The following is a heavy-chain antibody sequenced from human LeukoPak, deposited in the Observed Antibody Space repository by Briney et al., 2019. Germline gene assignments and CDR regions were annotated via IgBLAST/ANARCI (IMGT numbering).Heavy chain of an antibody. CDR3: AVEDTAMASDAFDI. CDR1: GYTFTSYY. J-gene: IGHJ3*02. Sequence: ASVKVSCKASGYTFTSYYMHWVRQAPGQGLEWMGVINPSGGSTSYAQKFQGRVTMTWDTSTSTVYMELSSLRSEDTAVYYCAVEDTAMASDAFDIWGQGTMVTVSS. CDR2: INPSGGST. D-gene: IGHD5-18*01. V-gene: IGHV1-46*01.